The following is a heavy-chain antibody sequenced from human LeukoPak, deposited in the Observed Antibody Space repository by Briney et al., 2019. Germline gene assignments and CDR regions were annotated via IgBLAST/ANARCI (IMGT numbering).Heavy chain of an antibody. D-gene: IGHD1-7*01. CDR3: ARGILITGTTDYYYYYGMDV. J-gene: IGHJ6*02. Sequence: ASVKVSCKASGYTFTGYYMHWVRQAPGQGLEWMGWINPNSGGTNCTQKFQGRVTMTRDTSISTAYMELSRLRSDDAAVYYCARGILITGTTDYYYYYGMDVWGQGTTVTVSS. CDR2: INPNSGGT. CDR1: GYTFTGYY. V-gene: IGHV1-2*02.